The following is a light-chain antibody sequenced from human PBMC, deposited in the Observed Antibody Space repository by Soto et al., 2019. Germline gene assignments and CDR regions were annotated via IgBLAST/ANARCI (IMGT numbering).Light chain of an antibody. V-gene: IGLV1-44*01. Sequence: QPVLTQPPSASGTPGQRVTISCSGGSSNIGSNTVNWYQQLPGTAPKLLIYSNNQRPSGVPDRFSGSKSGTSASLAISGLQSEDEADYYCAAWDDNLNGPVFGGGTKLTVL. CDR3: AAWDDNLNGPV. J-gene: IGLJ3*02. CDR2: SNN. CDR1: SSNIGSNT.